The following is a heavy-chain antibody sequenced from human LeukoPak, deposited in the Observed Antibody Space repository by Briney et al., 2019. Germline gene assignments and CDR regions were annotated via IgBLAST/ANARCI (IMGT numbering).Heavy chain of an antibody. CDR1: GYTFTSYG. J-gene: IGHJ4*02. CDR2: IIPIFGTA. Sequence: ASVKVSCKASGYTFTSYGISWVRQAPGQGLEWMGGIIPIFGTANYAQKFQGRVTITADESTSTAYMELSSLRSEDTAVYYCARVTAAAGSPPFDYWGQGTLVTVSS. CDR3: ARVTAAAGSPPFDY. D-gene: IGHD6-13*01. V-gene: IGHV1-69*13.